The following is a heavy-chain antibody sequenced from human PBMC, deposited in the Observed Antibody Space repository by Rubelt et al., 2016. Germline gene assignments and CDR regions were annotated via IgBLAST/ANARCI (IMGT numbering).Heavy chain of an antibody. J-gene: IGHJ4*02. Sequence: QLQLQESGPGLVKPSETLSLTCTVSGGSISSSSYYWGWIRQPPGKGLEWIGTIYYSGSTFYNPSLKSRVTISVDTSKNHVSPRRGSVTATDTAVYYCVRISSSWYAPFDDWGQGNLVTVSS. CDR1: GGSISSSSYY. CDR3: VRISSSWYAPFDD. D-gene: IGHD6-13*01. CDR2: IYYSGST. V-gene: IGHV4-39*02.